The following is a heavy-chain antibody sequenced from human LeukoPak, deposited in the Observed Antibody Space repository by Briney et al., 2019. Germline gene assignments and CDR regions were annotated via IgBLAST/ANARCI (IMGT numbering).Heavy chain of an antibody. D-gene: IGHD5-24*01. CDR2: INPNNGDT. Sequence: ASVKVSCKASGYIFTDFYMHWVRQAPGQGLEWMGWINPNNGDTNYAQKFQGRVTMTRDTSITTAYMELTSLESDDTASYYCARDPRDGYNCPFDYWGQGTLVTVSS. CDR1: GYIFTDFY. J-gene: IGHJ4*02. V-gene: IGHV1-2*02. CDR3: ARDPRDGYNCPFDY.